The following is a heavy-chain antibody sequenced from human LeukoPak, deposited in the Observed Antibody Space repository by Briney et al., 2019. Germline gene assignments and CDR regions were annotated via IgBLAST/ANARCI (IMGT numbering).Heavy chain of an antibody. CDR1: GGSISSSSYF. CDR3: ARVVGRGDILTGYYYYYYYMDV. D-gene: IGHD3-9*01. Sequence: PSETLSLTCTVSGGSISSSSYFWGWIRQPPGKGLEWIGSIYYSGSTNYNPSLKSRVTISVDTSKNQFSLKLSSVTAADAAVYYCARVVGRGDILTGYYYYYYYMDVWGKGTTVTVSS. CDR2: IYYSGST. J-gene: IGHJ6*03. V-gene: IGHV4-39*07.